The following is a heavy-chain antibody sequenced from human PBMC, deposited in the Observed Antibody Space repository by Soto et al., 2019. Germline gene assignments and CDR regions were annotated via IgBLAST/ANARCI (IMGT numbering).Heavy chain of an antibody. CDR2: ISGNGEII. D-gene: IGHD4-17*01. V-gene: IGHV3-11*01. Sequence: PGGSLRLSCAASGFTFSDYYIHWIRRAPGKGLEWISYISGNGEIIQYAASARGRFTISRDNAENSVYLGMDSLRAEDTALYYCARDVDADFRTDFDYWGRGTLVTVSS. J-gene: IGHJ4*02. CDR1: GFTFSDYY. CDR3: ARDVDADFRTDFDY.